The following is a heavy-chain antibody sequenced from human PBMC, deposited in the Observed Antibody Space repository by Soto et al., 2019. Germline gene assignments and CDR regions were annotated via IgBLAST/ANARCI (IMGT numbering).Heavy chain of an antibody. Sequence: QVQLVQSGAEVKKPGASVKVSCKTSGYTFTSYGISWVRQAPGQGLEWMGWISAYNGNTNYAQNLQGRVTMTTDTSTSTAYMELRSLRSDDTAVYYCARTYYYDSSGYSSFDFWGQGTLVTVSS. J-gene: IGHJ4*02. V-gene: IGHV1-18*01. CDR2: ISAYNGNT. D-gene: IGHD3-22*01. CDR1: GYTFTSYG. CDR3: ARTYYYDSSGYSSFDF.